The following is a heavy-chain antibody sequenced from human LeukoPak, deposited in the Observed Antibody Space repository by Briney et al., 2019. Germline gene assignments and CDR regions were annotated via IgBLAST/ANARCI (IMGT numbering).Heavy chain of an antibody. CDR1: GLTSSSHW. Sequence: GGSLRLSCAASGLTSSSHWMHWVRQAPGKGLVWVSRITNDGSSTTYADSVKGRFTISRDNAKNMLYLQVNSLRAEDTAVYYCAKEQVTMIVVAQYNWFDPWGQGTLVTVSS. J-gene: IGHJ5*02. V-gene: IGHV3-74*01. CDR2: ITNDGSST. CDR3: AKEQVTMIVVAQYNWFDP. D-gene: IGHD3-22*01.